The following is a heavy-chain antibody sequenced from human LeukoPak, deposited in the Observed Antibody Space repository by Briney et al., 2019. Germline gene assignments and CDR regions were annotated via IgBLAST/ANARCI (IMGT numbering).Heavy chain of an antibody. CDR2: INHSGST. D-gene: IGHD6-13*01. Sequence: SQTLSLTCAVSGGSISSGGYSWSWIRQPPGKGLEWIGEINHSGSTNYNPSLKSRVTISVDTSKNQFSLKLSSVIAADTAVYYCARGEQQHYYYYGMDVWGQGTTVTVSS. CDR1: GGSISSGGYS. CDR3: ARGEQQHYYYYGMDV. J-gene: IGHJ6*02. V-gene: IGHV4-30-2*01.